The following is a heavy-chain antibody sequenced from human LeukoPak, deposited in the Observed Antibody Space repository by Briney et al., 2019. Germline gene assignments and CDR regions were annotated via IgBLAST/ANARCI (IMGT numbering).Heavy chain of an antibody. CDR3: AARSGGYDY. Sequence: PGRSLRLSCAASGLTIDDYAMYWVRQAPGKGLEWVSGISWNSGSIGYEDSVKGRFTISRDNAKNSLYLQMNSLRGEDTALYYCAARSGGYDYWGQGTLVTVSS. CDR1: GLTIDDYA. J-gene: IGHJ4*02. CDR2: ISWNSGSI. V-gene: IGHV3-9*01. D-gene: IGHD5-12*01.